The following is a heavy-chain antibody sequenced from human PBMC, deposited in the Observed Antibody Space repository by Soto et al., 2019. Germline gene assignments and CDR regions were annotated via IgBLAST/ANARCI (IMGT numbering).Heavy chain of an antibody. V-gene: IGHV3-74*01. CDR1: GFTFSNYW. CDR3: VRGNSEWYGIDV. CDR2: INPDGSST. J-gene: IGHJ4*02. Sequence: EVQLVESGGGLVQPGGSLRLSCAASGFTFSNYWMHWVRQPPGKGLLWVSRINPDGSSTNYAGSVEGRFTVSRDNAKNSVYLQMTSLPGRDKDEYYCVRGNSEWYGIDVWGQGTLVTVAS. D-gene: IGHD3-10*01.